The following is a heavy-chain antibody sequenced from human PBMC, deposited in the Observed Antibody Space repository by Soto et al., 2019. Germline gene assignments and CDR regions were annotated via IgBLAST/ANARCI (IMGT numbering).Heavy chain of an antibody. CDR2: IGRGGDT. Sequence: GGSLRLSCEVSGFTLTRYGMNWVRQAPDKGLEWVSTIGRGGDTYYADSVKGRFTISRDNSKNTLFLQMNSLRAEDTALYFCAKDGTTTGRHYSAMDVWGQGTTVTVSS. V-gene: IGHV3-23*01. CDR3: AKDGTTTGRHYSAMDV. CDR1: GFTLTRYG. J-gene: IGHJ6*02. D-gene: IGHD1-1*01.